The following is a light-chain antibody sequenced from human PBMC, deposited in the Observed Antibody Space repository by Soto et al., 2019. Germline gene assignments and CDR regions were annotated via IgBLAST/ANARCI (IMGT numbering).Light chain of an antibody. V-gene: IGLV1-40*01. CDR2: GNT. CDR3: HSYDSSLTVHVV. Sequence: QSVLTQPPSVSGAPGQRVTISCTGGSSNIGAGHDVHWYQHLPGTAPKLLIYGNTNRPSGVPDRFSGSKSGTSASLAITGLQADDEADYYCHSYDSSLTVHVVFGGGTKLTVL. CDR1: SSNIGAGHD. J-gene: IGLJ2*01.